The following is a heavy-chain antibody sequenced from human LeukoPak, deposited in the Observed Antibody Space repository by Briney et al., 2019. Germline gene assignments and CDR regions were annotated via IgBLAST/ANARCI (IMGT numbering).Heavy chain of an antibody. J-gene: IGHJ4*02. Sequence: PSETLFLTCTVSGGSISSSSYYWGWIRQPPGKGLEWIGSIYYSGSTYYNPSLKSRVTISVDTSKNQFSLRLSSVTAADTAVYYCARWDSGSYSGYFDYWGQGTLVTVSS. CDR1: GGSISSSSYY. V-gene: IGHV4-39*01. D-gene: IGHD1-26*01. CDR2: IYYSGST. CDR3: ARWDSGSYSGYFDY.